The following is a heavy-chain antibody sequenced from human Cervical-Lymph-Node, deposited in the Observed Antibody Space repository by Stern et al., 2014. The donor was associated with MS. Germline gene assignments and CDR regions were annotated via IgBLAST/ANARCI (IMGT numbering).Heavy chain of an antibody. CDR2: IYYSGST. CDR1: GGSISIYY. V-gene: IGHV4-59*08. D-gene: IGHD6-19*01. J-gene: IGHJ3*02. Sequence: QLQLQESGPGLVKSSETLSLTCTVSGGSISIYYWSWIRQPPGKGLEWIGYIYYSGSTNYNPSFKSRVTISVDSSKTQLSLKLHSVTAADTVMYYCASHHSSGWYAFDIWGKGTMVTVSS. CDR3: ASHHSSGWYAFDI.